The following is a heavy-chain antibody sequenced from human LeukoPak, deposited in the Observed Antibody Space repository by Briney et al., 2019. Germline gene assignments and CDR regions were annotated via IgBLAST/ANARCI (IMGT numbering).Heavy chain of an antibody. V-gene: IGHV1-2*02. CDR1: GYTFTGYY. CDR3: AREVGATVTEDCDY. CDR2: INPNSGGT. J-gene: IGHJ4*02. Sequence: ASVNVSCKASGYTFTGYYMHWVRQAPGRGLEWMGWINPNSGGTNYARKFQGRVTMTRDTSISTAYMELSRLRSDDTAVYYCAREVGATVTEDCDYWGQGTLVTVSS. D-gene: IGHD1-26*01.